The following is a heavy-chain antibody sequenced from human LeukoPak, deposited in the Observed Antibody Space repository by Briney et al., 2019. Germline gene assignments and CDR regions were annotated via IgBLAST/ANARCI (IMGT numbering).Heavy chain of an antibody. J-gene: IGHJ4*02. V-gene: IGHV1-24*01. CDR3: ATSRPRGRFLEWLLTGN. D-gene: IGHD3-3*01. Sequence: ASVKVSCKVSGYTLTELSMHWVRQAPGKGLEWMGGFDPEDGETIYAQKFQGRVTMTEDTSTDTAYMELSSLRSEDTAVYYCATSRPRGRFLEWLLTGNWGQGTWSPSPQ. CDR2: FDPEDGET. CDR1: GYTLTELS.